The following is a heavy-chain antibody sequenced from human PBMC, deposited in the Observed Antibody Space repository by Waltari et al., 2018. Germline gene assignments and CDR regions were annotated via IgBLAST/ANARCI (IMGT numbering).Heavy chain of an antibody. J-gene: IGHJ4*02. V-gene: IGHV3-23*01. CDR2: ITSGGRT. CDR3: AKERGASRIYFLDY. Sequence: EDQLLQSGGGLVQPGGSLRLPCAASGFTFRSYTMDWVRQAQGKGLGWVSAITSGGRTYYADSVRGRFTVSRDNSKSTLYLEMNSLRAEDTAVYYCAKERGASRIYFLDYWGQGSLVTVSS. D-gene: IGHD3-10*01. CDR1: GFTFRSYT.